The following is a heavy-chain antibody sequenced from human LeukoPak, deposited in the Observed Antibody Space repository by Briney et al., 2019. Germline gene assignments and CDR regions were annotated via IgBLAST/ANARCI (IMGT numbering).Heavy chain of an antibody. J-gene: IGHJ3*02. CDR1: GFTFSSYA. V-gene: IGHV3-30*04. CDR2: ISYDGSNK. D-gene: IGHD1-26*01. CDR3: AREGWDLNALDI. Sequence: GGSLRLSCAASGFTFSSYAMHWVRQAPGKGLEWVAVISYDGSNKYYADSVKGRFTISRDNSKNTLYLQMNSLRVEDTAVYYCAREGWDLNALDIWGQGTMVTVSP.